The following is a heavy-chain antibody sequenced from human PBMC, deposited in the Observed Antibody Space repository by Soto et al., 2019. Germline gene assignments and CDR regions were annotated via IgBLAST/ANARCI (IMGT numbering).Heavy chain of an antibody. V-gene: IGHV3-48*01. D-gene: IGHD1-26*01. CDR1: GFTFSSYS. CDR2: ISSSSSTK. Sequence: GGSLRLSCAASGFTFSSYSMNWVRQAPGKGLEWVSYISSSSSTKYYADSVKGRFTISRDNSKNTLYLQMNSLRAEDTAVYYCARVGSGSYFGFDYWGQGTLVTVSS. CDR3: ARVGSGSYFGFDY. J-gene: IGHJ4*02.